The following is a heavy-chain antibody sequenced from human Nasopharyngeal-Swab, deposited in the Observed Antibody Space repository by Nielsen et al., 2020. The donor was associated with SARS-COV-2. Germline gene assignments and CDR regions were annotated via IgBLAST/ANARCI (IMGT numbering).Heavy chain of an antibody. V-gene: IGHV4-4*07. CDR2: IYTSGNT. D-gene: IGHD6-19*01. Sequence: SETLSLTCTVSGGSISSYYWSWIRQPAGKGLEWIGRIYTSGNTNYNPSLKSRVTMSVDTSKNQFSLKLTSVTAADTAVYYCARGPDNSGFYAFLFWGQGILVTVSS. J-gene: IGHJ4*02. CDR3: ARGPDNSGFYAFLF. CDR1: GGSISSYY.